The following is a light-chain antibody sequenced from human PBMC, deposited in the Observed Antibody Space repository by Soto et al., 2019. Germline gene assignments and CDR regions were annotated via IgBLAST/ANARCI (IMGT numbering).Light chain of an antibody. CDR3: SSYTSRSTR. CDR2: DVS. Sequence: QSALTQPASVSGSPGQSITISCTGTSSDVGGYNYVSWYQQHPGKAPKLMIYDVSNRPSGVSNRFSGSKSGNTASLTISGLQADYEADYFCSSYTSRSTRFGGGTKLTVL. J-gene: IGLJ2*01. CDR1: SSDVGGYNY. V-gene: IGLV2-14*01.